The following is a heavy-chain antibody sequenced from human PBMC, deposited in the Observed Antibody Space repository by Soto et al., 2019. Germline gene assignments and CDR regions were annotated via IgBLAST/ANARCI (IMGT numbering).Heavy chain of an antibody. V-gene: IGHV3-30-3*01. D-gene: IGHD3-9*01. Sequence: GESLKISCVVSGFIFGSFAMQWVRQAPGKGLQWVAVISHDGSSQSYADSVKGRFTISRDNSKKTLYLQMNSLRAEDTAVYYCVRVFDTYYFDLWGQGNMVTVSS. CDR1: GFIFGSFA. J-gene: IGHJ4*02. CDR3: VRVFDTYYFDL. CDR2: ISHDGSSQ.